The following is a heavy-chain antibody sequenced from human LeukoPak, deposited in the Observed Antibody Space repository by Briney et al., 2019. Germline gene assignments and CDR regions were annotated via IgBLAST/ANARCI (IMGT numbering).Heavy chain of an antibody. D-gene: IGHD3-10*01. CDR3: AKDAGNDYYGSGSYYYYGMDV. J-gene: IGHJ6*02. CDR1: GFTFSSYA. Sequence: PGGSLRLSCAASGFTFSSYAMSWVRQAPGKGLEWVSAISGSGGSTYYADSVKGRFTISRDNSKNTLYLQMNSLRAEDTAVYYCAKDAGNDYYGSGSYYYYGMDVWGQGTTDTVSS. CDR2: ISGSGGST. V-gene: IGHV3-23*01.